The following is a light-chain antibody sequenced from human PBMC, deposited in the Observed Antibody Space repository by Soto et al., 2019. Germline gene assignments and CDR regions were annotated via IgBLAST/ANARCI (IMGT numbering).Light chain of an antibody. CDR2: GAS. V-gene: IGKV3-20*01. CDR1: QNVAKY. CDR3: QQYGSSGT. J-gene: IGKJ1*01. Sequence: EIVLTQSPATLSLSPGERATLSCRASQNVAKYLDWYQQKPGQAPRLLIYGASNRATGIPDRFSGSVSVTDFPLTISRLEPEDFAVYYCQQYGSSGTFGQGTKVDIK.